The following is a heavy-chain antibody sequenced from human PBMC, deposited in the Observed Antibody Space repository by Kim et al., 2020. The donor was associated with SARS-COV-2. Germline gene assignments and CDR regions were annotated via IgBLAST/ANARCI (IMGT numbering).Heavy chain of an antibody. Sequence: ASVKVSCKVSGYTLTELSMHWVRQARGKGLEWMGGFDPEDGETIYAQKFQGRVTMTEDTSTDTAYMELSSLRSEDTAVYYCATLDSSGYYKEYYFDYWGQGTLVTVSS. V-gene: IGHV1-24*01. CDR1: GYTLTELS. CDR3: ATLDSSGYYKEYYFDY. CDR2: FDPEDGET. J-gene: IGHJ4*02. D-gene: IGHD3-22*01.